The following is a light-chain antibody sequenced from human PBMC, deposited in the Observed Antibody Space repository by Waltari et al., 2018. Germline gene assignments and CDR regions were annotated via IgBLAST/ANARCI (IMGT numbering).Light chain of an antibody. CDR2: KNN. J-gene: IGLJ3*02. CDR1: STNVGRQE. CDR3: SSWDISLRAQV. Sequence: QAGLTQPPSVAKDLRQTATLTCTGDSTNVGRQEAAWLRQRPGHPPKLLSHKNNDRPSDISERFPASRSGNTASLTITGLQPEDEADYFCSSWDISLRAQVFGGGTRLTVL. V-gene: IGLV10-54*01.